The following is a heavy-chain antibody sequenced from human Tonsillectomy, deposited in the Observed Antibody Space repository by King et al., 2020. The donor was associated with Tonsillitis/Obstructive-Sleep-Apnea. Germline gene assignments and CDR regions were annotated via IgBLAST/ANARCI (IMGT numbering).Heavy chain of an antibody. D-gene: IGHD2-2*03. Sequence: VQLQESGPGLVKPSETLSLTCTVSGGSVSSGSYYWSWIRQPPGKGLEWIGYIYYSGSTNYNPSLKSRVTISVDTSKNQFSLKLSSMTAADTAASYCARDITGYCSSTSCYPWFDPWGQGTLVTVSS. CDR3: ARDITGYCSSTSCYPWFDP. J-gene: IGHJ5*02. V-gene: IGHV4-61*01. CDR2: IYYSGST. CDR1: GGSVSSGSYY.